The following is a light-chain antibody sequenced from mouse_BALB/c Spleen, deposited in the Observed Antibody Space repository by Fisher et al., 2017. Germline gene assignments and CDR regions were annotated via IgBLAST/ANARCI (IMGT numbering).Light chain of an antibody. J-gene: IGKJ5*01. V-gene: IGKV4-59*01. CDR2: DTS. CDR1: SSVSY. Sequence: IVLTQTPAIMSASPGEKVTMTCSASSSVSYMHWYQQKSSTSPKLWIYDTSKLASGVPARFSGSGSGTSYSLTISRMEAEDAATYYCQQRSSYPPTFGAGTKLELK. CDR3: QQRSSYPPT.